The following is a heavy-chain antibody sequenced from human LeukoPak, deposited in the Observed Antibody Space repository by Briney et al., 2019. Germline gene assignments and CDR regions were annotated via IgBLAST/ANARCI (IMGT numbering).Heavy chain of an antibody. CDR1: GFTFSSYA. J-gene: IGHJ4*02. V-gene: IGHV3-23*01. CDR2: ISGSGGRT. CDR3: VRDGSSWGNFDY. Sequence: GGSLRLSCAASGFTFSSYAMSWVRQAPGKGLEWVSVISGSGGRTYYADSVKGRFTISRDNAKNSLYLQMNSLRTEDTAVYHCVRDGSSWGNFDYWGQGTLVSVSS. D-gene: IGHD7-27*01.